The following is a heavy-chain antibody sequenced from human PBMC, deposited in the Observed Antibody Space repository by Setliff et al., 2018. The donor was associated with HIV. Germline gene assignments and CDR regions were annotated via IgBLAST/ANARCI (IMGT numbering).Heavy chain of an antibody. CDR3: ATLDY. V-gene: IGHV1-2*02. Sequence: ASVKVSCKASGYSLTGYYMHWVRQAPGQGLEWMGWINPNSGDTNYAQKFQGRVTMTTDTSISTAYMELSRLRSDDTAVYYCATLDYWGQGTLVTVSS. CDR1: GYSLTGYY. CDR2: INPNSGDT. J-gene: IGHJ4*02.